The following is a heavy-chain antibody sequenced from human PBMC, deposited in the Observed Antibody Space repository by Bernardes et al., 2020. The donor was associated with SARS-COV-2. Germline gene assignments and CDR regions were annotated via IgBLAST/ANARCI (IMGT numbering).Heavy chain of an antibody. CDR3: ASQLWLRGRYY. CDR2: IYYSGST. V-gene: IGHV4-31*03. J-gene: IGHJ4*02. CDR1: GGSISSGGDY. Sequence: SETLSLTCSVSGGSISSGGDYWSWIRQHPGKGLEWIGYIYYSGSTYYNPSLKSRVTISVDTSKNRFSLKLSSVTAADTAVYYCASQLWLRGRYYWGQGTLVTVSS. D-gene: IGHD5-18*01.